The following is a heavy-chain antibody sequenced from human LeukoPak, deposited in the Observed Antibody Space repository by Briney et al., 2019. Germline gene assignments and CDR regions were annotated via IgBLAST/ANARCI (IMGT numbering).Heavy chain of an antibody. D-gene: IGHD3-22*01. CDR3: AGIYFYDSSGYH. V-gene: IGHV3-23*01. J-gene: IGHJ5*02. Sequence: GGSLRLSCAASGFTFSSYAMSWVRQAPGKGLEWVSTISGSGGKSFYADSVKGRFTISRDNAKNSLYLQMNSLRAEDTAVYYCAGIYFYDSSGYHWGQGTLVTVSS. CDR1: GFTFSSYA. CDR2: ISGSGGKS.